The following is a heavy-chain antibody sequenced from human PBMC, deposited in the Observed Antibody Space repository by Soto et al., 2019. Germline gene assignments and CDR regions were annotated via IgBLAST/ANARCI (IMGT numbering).Heavy chain of an antibody. CDR1: GFTFDGHA. CDR2: ISPTGAFT. D-gene: IGHD3-10*01. CDR3: AKSPYGDLPYYFDY. V-gene: IGHV3-23*01. Sequence: GGSLRLSCAASGFTFDGHAMGWVRQAPGKGLEWVSGISPTGAFTFYADSMKGRFTTSRDNSGNTLFLQMSSLTAADTAFYYCAKSPYGDLPYYFDYWGQGSLVTVSS. J-gene: IGHJ4*02.